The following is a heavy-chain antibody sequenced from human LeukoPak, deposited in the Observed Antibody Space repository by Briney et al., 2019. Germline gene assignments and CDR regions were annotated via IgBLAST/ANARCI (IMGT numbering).Heavy chain of an antibody. CDR2: TDTSGST. D-gene: IGHD3-16*01. V-gene: IGHV4-61*02. Sequence: SETLSLTCTVSGGSISSGGYYWIRQPAGTGLEWIGRTDTSGSTNYNPSLKSRITISLDTSKNQFSLKLSSVTAADTAVYYCARGVMEVAGFYYFDCWGQGTLVTVSS. CDR3: ARGVMEVAGFYYFDC. CDR1: GGSISSGG. J-gene: IGHJ4*02.